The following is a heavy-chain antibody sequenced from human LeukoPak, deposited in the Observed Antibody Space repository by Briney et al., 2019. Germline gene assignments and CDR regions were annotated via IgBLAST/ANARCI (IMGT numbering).Heavy chain of an antibody. CDR1: GFTFSGST. J-gene: IGHJ4*02. CDR2: IRSKANSYAT. CDR3: ISLDYYGSGSLD. Sequence: PGGSLKLSCAASGFTFSGSTMHWVRQASGKGLEWVGRIRSKANSYATAYAASVKGRFTISRDDSKNMAYLQMNSLKTEDTAVHYCISLDYYGSGSLDWGQGTLVTVSS. D-gene: IGHD3-10*01. V-gene: IGHV3-73*01.